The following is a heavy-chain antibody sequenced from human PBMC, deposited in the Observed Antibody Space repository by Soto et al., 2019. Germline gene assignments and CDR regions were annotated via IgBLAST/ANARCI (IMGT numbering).Heavy chain of an antibody. CDR1: GYSFTSYW. D-gene: IGHD4-17*01. CDR3: ASTTVTYYYYYGMDV. V-gene: IGHV5-51*01. Sequence: PGESLKISCKGSGYSFTSYWIGWVRQMPGKGLEWMGIIYPGDSDTRYSPSFQGQVTISADKSISTAYLQWSSLKASDTAMYYCASTTVTYYYYYGMDVWGQGTTVPVSS. CDR2: IYPGDSDT. J-gene: IGHJ6*02.